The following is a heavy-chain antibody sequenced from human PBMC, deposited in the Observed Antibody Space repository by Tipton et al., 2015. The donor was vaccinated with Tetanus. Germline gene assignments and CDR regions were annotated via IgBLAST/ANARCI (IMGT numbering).Heavy chain of an antibody. CDR3: AKDENSGWPAFDY. CDR2: ITWNSGST. V-gene: IGHV3-9*01. CDR1: GFTFDDYA. Sequence: SLRLSCVASGFTFDDYAMHWVRQAPGKGLDWVSGITWNSGSTAYADSVKGRFTISRDNAKNSLYLQMNSLRAEDTALYYCAKDENSGWPAFDYWGQGTLVTVSS. J-gene: IGHJ4*02. D-gene: IGHD6-19*01.